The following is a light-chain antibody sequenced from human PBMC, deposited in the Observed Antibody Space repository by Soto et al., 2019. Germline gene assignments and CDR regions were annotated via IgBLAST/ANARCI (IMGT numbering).Light chain of an antibody. Sequence: SALTQPASVSGSPGQSITISCTGTSSDVGGYNYVSWYQQHPGKAPQLMIYEVSNRPSGVSNRFSGSKSGNTASLTISGLQAEDEADYYCSSYTSSSTRVFGTGTKLTVL. CDR1: SSDVGGYNY. CDR3: SSYTSSSTRV. CDR2: EVS. J-gene: IGLJ1*01. V-gene: IGLV2-14*01.